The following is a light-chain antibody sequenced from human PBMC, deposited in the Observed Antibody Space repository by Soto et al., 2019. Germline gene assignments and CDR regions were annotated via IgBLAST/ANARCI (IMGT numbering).Light chain of an antibody. CDR1: NIGSKS. CDR2: YDS. CDR3: QVWDSSSDHYV. V-gene: IGLV3-21*04. Sequence: SSELTPPPSVSVAPGKTARITCGGNNIGSKSVHWYQQKPGQAPVLVIYYDSDRPSGIPERFSGSNSGNTATLTISRVEAGDEADYYCQVWDSSSDHYVFGTGTKVTVL. J-gene: IGLJ1*01.